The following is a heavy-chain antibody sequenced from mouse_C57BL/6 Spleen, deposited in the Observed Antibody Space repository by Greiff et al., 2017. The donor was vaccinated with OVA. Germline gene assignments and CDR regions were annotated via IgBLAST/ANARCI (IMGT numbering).Heavy chain of an antibody. J-gene: IGHJ2*01. CDR3: AYYGSTDD. V-gene: IGHV1-82*01. CDR1: GYAFSSSW. CDR2: IYPGDGDT. D-gene: IGHD1-1*01. Sequence: QVQLQQSGPELVKPGASVKISCKAPGYAFSSSWMNWVKQRPGKGLEWIGRIYPGDGDTNYNGKFKGKATLTADKSSSTAYMQLSSLTSEDSAVYFCAYYGSTDDWGKGTTLTVSS.